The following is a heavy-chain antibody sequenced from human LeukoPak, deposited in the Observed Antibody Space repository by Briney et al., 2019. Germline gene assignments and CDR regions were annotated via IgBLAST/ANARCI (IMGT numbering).Heavy chain of an antibody. V-gene: IGHV1-2*02. CDR1: GYTFTGYY. CDR2: INPNSGGT. Sequence: ASVKVSCKASGYTFTGYYMHWVRQAPGQGLEWMGWINPNSGGTNYAQKFQGRVTMTRDTSISTAYMELSRLRSDDTAVYYCARGRTYYYDSSGYYLPSGFDYWGQGTLVTVSS. J-gene: IGHJ4*02. CDR3: ARGRTYYYDSSGYYLPSGFDY. D-gene: IGHD3-22*01.